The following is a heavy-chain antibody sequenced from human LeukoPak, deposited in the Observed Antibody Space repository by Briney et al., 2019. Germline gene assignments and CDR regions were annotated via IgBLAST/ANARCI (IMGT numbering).Heavy chain of an antibody. Sequence: SGTLSLTCAVSGYSISSGYYWGWIRQPPGKGLEWIGSIYHSGSTYYNPSLKSRVTISVDTSKNQFSLKLSSVTAADTAVYYCARMYGCSSTSCYTPFDYWGQGTLVTVSS. V-gene: IGHV4-38-2*01. CDR1: GYSISSGYY. D-gene: IGHD2-2*02. CDR3: ARMYGCSSTSCYTPFDY. J-gene: IGHJ4*02. CDR2: IYHSGST.